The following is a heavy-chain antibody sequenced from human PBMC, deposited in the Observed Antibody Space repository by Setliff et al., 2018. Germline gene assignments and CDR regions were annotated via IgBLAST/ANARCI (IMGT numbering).Heavy chain of an antibody. D-gene: IGHD3-10*01. J-gene: IGHJ5*02. CDR3: ARQKSTGSGNNWFDP. CDR1: GFSFTDFW. CDR2: IYAGDSDT. Sequence: PGESLKFSCKGSGFSFTDFWIGWVRQMPGKGLEWMGLIYAGDSDTRYNPSFQGRVTMSADKSINTAYLQWSSLRASDTAIYYCARQKSTGSGNNWFDPWGQGTLVTVSS. V-gene: IGHV5-51*01.